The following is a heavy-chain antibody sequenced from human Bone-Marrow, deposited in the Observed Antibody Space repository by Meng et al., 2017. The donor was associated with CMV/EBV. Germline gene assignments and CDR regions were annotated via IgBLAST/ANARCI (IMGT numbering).Heavy chain of an antibody. D-gene: IGHD3-10*01. CDR3: TKDSGRGGHLWFRGVDY. CDR1: GLTLSSYG. CDR2: IRYDGGKK. V-gene: IGHV3-30*02. J-gene: IGHJ4*02. Sequence: GESLKISCAASGLTLSSYGIHWVRQAPGKGLEWVAFIRYDGGKKEYVDSVKGRFTISRDNSKNTVNLQMNSLRAEDTAVYHCTKDSGRGGHLWFRGVDYWGQGTLVTVSS.